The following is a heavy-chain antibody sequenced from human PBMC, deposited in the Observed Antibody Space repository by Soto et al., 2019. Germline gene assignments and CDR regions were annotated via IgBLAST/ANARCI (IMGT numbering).Heavy chain of an antibody. D-gene: IGHD6-19*01. V-gene: IGHV4-34*01. CDR2: IDHSGNS. CDR3: TFGRYSLDF. J-gene: IGHJ4*02. CDR1: GGSHSGYY. Sequence: KPSETLSLTCVVNGGSHSGYYWNWIRQPPGKGLEWIGEIDHSGNSNYNPSLKSRVTISVDTSKNQFSLKLSSVTAADTAVYFCTFGRYSLDFWGQGTLVTVSS.